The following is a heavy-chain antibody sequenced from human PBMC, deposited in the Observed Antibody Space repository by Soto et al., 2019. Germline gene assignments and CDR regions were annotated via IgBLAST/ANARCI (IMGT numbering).Heavy chain of an antibody. CDR2: ITGSGSST. Sequence: EVQLLDSGGGLVQPGGSLRLSCAASGFTFSTYAMSWVRQAPGKGLEWVSTITGSGSSTYYADSVKGRFTISRDNSKNRLSLQMISLRAEDTGVYYCATALYGDYGGVEYWGQGTLVTVSS. D-gene: IGHD4-17*01. J-gene: IGHJ4*02. CDR3: ATALYGDYGGVEY. CDR1: GFTFSTYA. V-gene: IGHV3-23*01.